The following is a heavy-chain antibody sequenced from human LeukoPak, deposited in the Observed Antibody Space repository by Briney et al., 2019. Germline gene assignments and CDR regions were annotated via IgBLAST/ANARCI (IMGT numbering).Heavy chain of an antibody. D-gene: IGHD3-3*01. Sequence: GGTLRLSCAASGFTFSSYGMSWVRQAPGKGLEWVSAISGSGGSTYYADSVKGRFTISRDNSKNTLYLQMNSLRAEDTAVYYCAKGSGLLRFLDYWGQGTLVTVSS. CDR3: AKGSGLLRFLDY. CDR2: ISGSGGST. CDR1: GFTFSSYG. J-gene: IGHJ4*02. V-gene: IGHV3-23*01.